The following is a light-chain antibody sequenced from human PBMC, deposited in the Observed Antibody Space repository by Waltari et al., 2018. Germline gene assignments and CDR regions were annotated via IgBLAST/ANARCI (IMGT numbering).Light chain of an antibody. CDR1: QGLLYSSTNKNY. J-gene: IGKJ1*01. Sequence: DIVMTQSPDSLAVSLGERATINCKSSQGLLYSSTNKNYLAWYQQKPGQPPKLLIYVASVRYSEFPDRFSGSGSGTDFTLTISSLQAEDVALYYCQQHYFNPRTFGQGTKVEI. V-gene: IGKV4-1*01. CDR2: VAS. CDR3: QQHYFNPRT.